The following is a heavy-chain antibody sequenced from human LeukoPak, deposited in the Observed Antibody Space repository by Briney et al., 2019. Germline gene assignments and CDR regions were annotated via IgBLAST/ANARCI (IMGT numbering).Heavy chain of an antibody. Sequence: GGSLRLSCAASGFTFSSYSMNWVRQAPGKGLEWVSSISSSSSYIYYADSVKGRFTISRDNAKNSLYLQMNSLRAEDTAVYYCASSVRYYDSSGHDAFDIRGQGTMVTVSS. CDR2: ISSSSSYI. CDR3: ASSVRYYDSSGHDAFDI. D-gene: IGHD3-22*01. J-gene: IGHJ3*02. CDR1: GFTFSSYS. V-gene: IGHV3-21*01.